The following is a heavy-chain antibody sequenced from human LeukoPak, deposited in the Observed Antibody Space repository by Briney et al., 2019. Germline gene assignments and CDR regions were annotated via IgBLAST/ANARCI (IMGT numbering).Heavy chain of an antibody. CDR2: IYNDGTT. CDR3: AREICGGSCNPPSYMDV. D-gene: IGHD2-15*01. CDR1: GFTVSSNY. J-gene: IGHJ6*03. V-gene: IGHV3-53*01. Sequence: GGSLRLSCAASGFTVSSNYMSWVRQAPGKGLQWVSVIYNDGTTYYADSVKGRFTISRDNSKNTLYLQMNSLRAEDTAVYYCAREICGGSCNPPSYMDVWGNGTTATVSS.